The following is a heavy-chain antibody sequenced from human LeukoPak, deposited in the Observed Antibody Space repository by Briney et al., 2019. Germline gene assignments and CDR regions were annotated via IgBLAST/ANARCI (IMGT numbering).Heavy chain of an antibody. CDR3: ANENSSGYTDY. CDR1: GFTSSSYG. Sequence: GGSLRLSCAASGFTSSSYGMSWVRQAPGKGQEWVSAISGSGGSTYYADSVKGRFTISRDNSKNTLYLQMNSLRAEDTAVYYCANENSSGYTDYWGQGTLVTVSS. D-gene: IGHD3-22*01. J-gene: IGHJ4*02. V-gene: IGHV3-23*01. CDR2: ISGSGGST.